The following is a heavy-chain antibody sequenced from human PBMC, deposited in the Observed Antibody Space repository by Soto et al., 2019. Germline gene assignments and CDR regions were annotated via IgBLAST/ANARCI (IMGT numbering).Heavy chain of an antibody. CDR1: GGSISSGGYY. Sequence: QVQLQESGPGLVKPSQTLSLTCTVSGGSISSGGYYWSWIRQHPGKGLEWIGYIYYSGSTYYNPSLKSRVTISVDTSKNQFSLKLSSVTAADTAVYYCSRGSKTRPNRSLGHCTSTSCYANWFDPWGQGTLVTVSS. D-gene: IGHD2-2*01. CDR2: IYYSGST. CDR3: SRGSKTRPNRSLGHCTSTSCYANWFDP. J-gene: IGHJ5*02. V-gene: IGHV4-31*03.